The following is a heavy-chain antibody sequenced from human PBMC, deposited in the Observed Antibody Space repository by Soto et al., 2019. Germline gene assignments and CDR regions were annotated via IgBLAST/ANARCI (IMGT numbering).Heavy chain of an antibody. CDR2: IHSDGTVT. D-gene: IGHD1-1*01. V-gene: IGHV3-74*01. CDR3: VISTGY. Sequence: EVQMVESGGGLVQPGGSLRLSCVPSGFTFSSHWMDWVRQVPGEGLVWVSRIHSDGTVTSYADFVKGRFTISIDNAKSTLYLQMNSLRVEDTAVYYCVISTGYWGQGTLVTVSS. CDR1: GFTFSSHW. J-gene: IGHJ4*02.